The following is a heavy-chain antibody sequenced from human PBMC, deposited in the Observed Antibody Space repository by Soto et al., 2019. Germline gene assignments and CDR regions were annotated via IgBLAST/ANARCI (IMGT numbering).Heavy chain of an antibody. CDR1: GYTFTVYY. CDR3: ARDLAKGGGSAGFDY. V-gene: IGHV1-2*02. CDR2: INPKSGGT. D-gene: IGHD1-26*01. Sequence: ASVKVSCKASGYTFTVYYMHWVRQAPGQGLEWMGWINPKSGGTMYPQKFQGRVAMTWDTSISTAYMALTRLRSDDTAVYYCARDLAKGGGSAGFDYWGQGTLVTVSS. J-gene: IGHJ4*02.